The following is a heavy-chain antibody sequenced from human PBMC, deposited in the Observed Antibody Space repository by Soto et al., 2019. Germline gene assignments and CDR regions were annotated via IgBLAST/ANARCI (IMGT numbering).Heavy chain of an antibody. V-gene: IGHV4-59*01. Sequence: PSETLSLTCTVSGVSISSYYWSWIRQPPGKGLEWIGYIYYSGSTNYNPSLKSRVTISVDTSKNQFSLKLSSVTAADTAVYYCARSRGGYFDYWGKGTLVTVPT. CDR1: GVSISSYY. CDR2: IYYSGST. CDR3: ARSRGGYFDY. J-gene: IGHJ4*02. D-gene: IGHD3-22*01.